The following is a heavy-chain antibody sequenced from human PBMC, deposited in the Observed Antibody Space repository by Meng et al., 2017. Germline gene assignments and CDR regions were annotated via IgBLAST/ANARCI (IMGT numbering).Heavy chain of an antibody. V-gene: IGHV4-34*01. D-gene: IGHD2-15*01. J-gene: IGHJ4*02. CDR2: INHSGST. CDR3: ARGAVVVVAATLFDY. Sequence: SETLSLTCAVYGGSFSGYYWSWIRQPPGKGLEWIGEINHSGSTNYNPSLKRRVTIPVDTSNNQFSLELSSVTATDTAVYYFARGAVVVVAATLFDYWGQGTLVTVSS. CDR1: GGSFSGYY.